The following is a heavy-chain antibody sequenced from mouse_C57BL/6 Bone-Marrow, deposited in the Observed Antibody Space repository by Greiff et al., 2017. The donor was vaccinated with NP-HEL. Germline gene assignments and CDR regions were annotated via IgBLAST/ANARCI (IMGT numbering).Heavy chain of an antibody. D-gene: IGHD1-1*01. CDR1: GFTFSSYT. Sequence: EVMLVESGGGLVKPGGSLQLSCAASGFTFSSYTMSWVRQTPEKRLEWVATISGGGGNTYYPDSVKGRFPISRDIAKNTLYLQRSILRSEDTALYYCARRLRGFAYWGQGTLVTVSA. J-gene: IGHJ3*01. CDR3: ARRLRGFAY. CDR2: ISGGGGNT. V-gene: IGHV5-9*01.